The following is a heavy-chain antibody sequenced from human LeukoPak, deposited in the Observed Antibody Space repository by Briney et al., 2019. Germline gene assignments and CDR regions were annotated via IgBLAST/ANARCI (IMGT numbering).Heavy chain of an antibody. Sequence: PGGSLRLSCAASGFTFDDYAMHWVRQAPGKGLEWVSGISWNSGSIGYADSVKGRFTISRDNAKNSLYLQMNSLRAEDTALYYCAKDIGWTGLDYWGQGTLVTVSS. V-gene: IGHV3-9*01. CDR2: ISWNSGSI. CDR1: GFTFDDYA. CDR3: AKDIGWTGLDY. D-gene: IGHD6-19*01. J-gene: IGHJ4*02.